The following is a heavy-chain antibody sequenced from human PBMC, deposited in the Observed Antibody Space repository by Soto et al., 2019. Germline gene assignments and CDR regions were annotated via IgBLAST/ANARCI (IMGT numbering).Heavy chain of an antibody. D-gene: IGHD1-7*01. CDR2: ITYDGSNK. J-gene: IGHJ3*02. Sequence: GGSLRLSCAASGFTFSSYGMHWVRQAPGKGLEWVAVITYDGSNKYYADYVKGRFTISRDNSKNTLYLQMNSLRAEDTAGYYCMGLLGAFDIWGQGTMVTVSS. CDR1: GFTFSSYG. V-gene: IGHV3-30*03. CDR3: MGLLGAFDI.